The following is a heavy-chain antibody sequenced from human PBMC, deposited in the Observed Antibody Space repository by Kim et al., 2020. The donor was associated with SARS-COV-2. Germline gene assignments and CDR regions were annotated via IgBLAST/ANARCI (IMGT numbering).Heavy chain of an antibody. D-gene: IGHD2-15*01. CDR3: ASDRYCSGGSCDPTNLSNYGSDSMDV. V-gene: IGHV4-31*03. CDR2: IYYSGST. J-gene: IGHJ6*02. CDR1: GGSISSGGYY. Sequence: SETLSLTCTVSGGSISSGGYYWSWIRQHPGKGLEWIGYIYYSGSTYYNPSLKSRVTISVYTSKNQFSLKMSSVTAADTAVYYCASDRYCSGGSCDPTNLSNYGSDSMDVWGQGTPVTVSS.